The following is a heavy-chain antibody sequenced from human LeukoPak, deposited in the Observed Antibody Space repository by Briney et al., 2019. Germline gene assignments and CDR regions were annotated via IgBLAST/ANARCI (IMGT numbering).Heavy chain of an antibody. Sequence: PSETLSLTCTISGDSISGSYWSWLRLPAGKGLEWIGRIYTSGRTNYNLALKGRVTMSVDTSKNQFSLKLTSVTAADTAVYYCARDYTYCSGSRCYDRFDYWGQGIRVTVSS. V-gene: IGHV4-4*07. CDR2: IYTSGRT. CDR3: ARDYTYCSGSRCYDRFDY. D-gene: IGHD2-15*01. J-gene: IGHJ4*02. CDR1: GDSISGSY.